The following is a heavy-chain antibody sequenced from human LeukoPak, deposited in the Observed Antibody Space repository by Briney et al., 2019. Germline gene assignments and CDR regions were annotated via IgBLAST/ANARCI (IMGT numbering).Heavy chain of an antibody. CDR2: IYSGGTI. D-gene: IGHD2-15*01. CDR1: GFTVSSNY. V-gene: IGHV3-66*01. Sequence: GGSLRLSCAASGFTVSSNYMSWVRQAPGKGLEWVSVIYSGGTIYYADSVKGRFTISRDNAKNSLYLQMNSLRAEDTAVYYCARDRPGPPGSDYFDYWGQGTLVTVSS. CDR3: ARDRPGPPGSDYFDY. J-gene: IGHJ4*02.